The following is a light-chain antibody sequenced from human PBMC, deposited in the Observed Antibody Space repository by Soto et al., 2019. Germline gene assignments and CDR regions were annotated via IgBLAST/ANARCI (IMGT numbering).Light chain of an antibody. CDR3: QRYNRYPWT. CDR1: QSISSW. Sequence: DIPMTQSPSTLSASVGDRVTITCRASQSISSWLDWYQQKPGKAPKLLIYKASTLESGVTSNFSGRGSGTEFTLTITSLQPEDFATYYCQRYNRYPWTFGQGTKVDVK. V-gene: IGKV1-5*03. CDR2: KAS. J-gene: IGKJ1*01.